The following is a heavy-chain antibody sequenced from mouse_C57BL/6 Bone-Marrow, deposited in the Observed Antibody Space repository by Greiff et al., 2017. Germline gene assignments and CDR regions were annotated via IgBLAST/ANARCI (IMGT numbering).Heavy chain of an antibody. CDR1: GFTFSDYG. Sequence: EVQRVESGGGLVKPGGSLKLSCAASGFTFSDYGMHWVRQAPEKGLEWVAYISSGSSTISYADTVKGRFPISRDNAKNTLFLQMTSLRSEDTAMYYCARRLVFDYWGQGTTLTVSS. CDR2: ISSGSSTI. D-gene: IGHD2-2*01. V-gene: IGHV5-17*01. J-gene: IGHJ2*01. CDR3: ARRLVFDY.